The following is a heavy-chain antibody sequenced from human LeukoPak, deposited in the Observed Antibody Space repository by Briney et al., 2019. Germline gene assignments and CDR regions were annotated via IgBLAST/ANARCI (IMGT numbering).Heavy chain of an antibody. CDR3: ARASPYYYDSSGYYPGCIDY. V-gene: IGHV4-39*07. D-gene: IGHD3-22*01. CDR1: GGSISSSSYY. CDR2: IYYSGST. J-gene: IGHJ4*02. Sequence: SETLSLTCTVSGGSISSSSYYWGWIRQPPGKGLEWIGSIYYSGSTYYNPSLKSRVTISVDTSKNQFSLKLSSVTAADTAVYYCARASPYYYDSSGYYPGCIDYWGQGTLVTVSS.